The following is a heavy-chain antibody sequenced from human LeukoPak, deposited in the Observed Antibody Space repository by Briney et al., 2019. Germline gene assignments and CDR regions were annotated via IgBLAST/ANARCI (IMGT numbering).Heavy chain of an antibody. CDR2: ISSSSSYI. Sequence: GGSLRLSCAASGFTFSSYSMNWVRQAPGKGLEWVSSISSSSSYIYYADSVKGRFTISRDSAKNSLYLQMNSLRAEDTAVYYCARQYSSGWYEGLDWFDPWGQGTLVTVSS. CDR3: ARQYSSGWYEGLDWFDP. CDR1: GFTFSSYS. J-gene: IGHJ5*02. V-gene: IGHV3-21*01. D-gene: IGHD6-19*01.